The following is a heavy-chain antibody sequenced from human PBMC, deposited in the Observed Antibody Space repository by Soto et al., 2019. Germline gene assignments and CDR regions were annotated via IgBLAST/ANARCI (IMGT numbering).Heavy chain of an antibody. CDR2: ISAYNGNT. CDR1: GYTFTSYG. CDR3: ARDLSDYYDSSGSLGYFDY. D-gene: IGHD3-22*01. J-gene: IGHJ4*02. Sequence: ASVKVSCKASGYTFTSYGISWVRQAPGQGLEWMGWISAYNGNTNYAQKLQGRVTMTTDTSTSTAYMELRSLRSDDTAVYYCARDLSDYYDSSGSLGYFDYWGQGTLVTVSS. V-gene: IGHV1-18*01.